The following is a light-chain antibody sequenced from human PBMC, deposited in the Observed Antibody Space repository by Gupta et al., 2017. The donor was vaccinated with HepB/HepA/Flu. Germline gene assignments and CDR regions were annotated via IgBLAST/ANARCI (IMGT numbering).Light chain of an antibody. CDR2: KDS. Sequence: SYELTQPSSVSVSPGQAASITCSGDVLAKKYARWFQQKPGQAPVLVIYKDSERPSGIPERFSGSRSGTTVTFTISGAQVEDEADYYCYSATDNNLGVFGGGTKLTVL. CDR1: VLAKKY. J-gene: IGLJ2*01. V-gene: IGLV3-27*01. CDR3: YSATDNNLGV.